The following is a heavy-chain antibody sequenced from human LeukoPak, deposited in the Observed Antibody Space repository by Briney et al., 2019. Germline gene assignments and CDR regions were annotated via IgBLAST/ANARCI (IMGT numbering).Heavy chain of an antibody. CDR1: GFTFNSYA. D-gene: IGHD1-26*01. CDR3: AQDLGRYRNNYFDY. Sequence: GVSLSLLCAPSGFTFNSYAMRWARHSPEGGLECVVTISGSGGGTYYADSVREWLTLPRDRSKHTLYLQTNNLRAEDMAVCYCAQDLGRYRNNYFDYWGQGALVSVCS. J-gene: IGHJ4*02. V-gene: IGHV3-23*01. CDR2: ISGSGGGT.